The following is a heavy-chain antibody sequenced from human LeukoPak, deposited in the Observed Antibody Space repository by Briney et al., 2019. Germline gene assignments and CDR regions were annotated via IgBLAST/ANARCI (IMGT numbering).Heavy chain of an antibody. D-gene: IGHD6-6*01. CDR1: GGSVSSGSYY. CDR3: ARVSYSSTWYFFDY. CDR2: IYYSVST. Sequence: PSETLSLTCTVSGGSVSSGSYYWSWIRQPPGKGLEWIGYIYYSVSTNYNPSLKSRVTISLDTSKNQFSLKLSSVTAAHPAVYYCARVSYSSTWYFFDYWGQGTLVTVSS. V-gene: IGHV4-61*01. J-gene: IGHJ4*02.